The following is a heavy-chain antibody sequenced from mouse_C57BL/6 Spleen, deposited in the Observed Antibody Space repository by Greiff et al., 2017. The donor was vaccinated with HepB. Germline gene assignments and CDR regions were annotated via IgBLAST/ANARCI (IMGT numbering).Heavy chain of an antibody. CDR1: GYTFTSYC. CDR2: IYPGSGST. CDR3: ARGGYSNYDYYAMDY. D-gene: IGHD2-5*01. V-gene: IGHV1-55*01. Sequence: VKLQQPGAELVKPGASVKMSCKASGYTFTSYCITWVKQRPGQGLEWIGDIYPGSGSTNYNEKFKSKATLTVDTSSSTAYMQLSSLTSEDSAVYYCARGGYSNYDYYAMDYWGQGTSVTVSS. J-gene: IGHJ4*01.